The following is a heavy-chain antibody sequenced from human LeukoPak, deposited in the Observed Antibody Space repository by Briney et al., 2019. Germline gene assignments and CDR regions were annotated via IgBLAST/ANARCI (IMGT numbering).Heavy chain of an antibody. J-gene: IGHJ5*02. D-gene: IGHD2-2*01. CDR3: VKDFHCTTTSCYSRDWFDP. CDR2: ISGSGGNT. Sequence: GGSLRLSCAASGFTFSSYAMSWVRQAPGKGLEWVSAISGSGGNTFHAGSVKGRFTISRDNSKNTLYLQMSSLRAEDTAVYYCVKDFHCTTTSCYSRDWFDPWGQGTLVTVSS. V-gene: IGHV3-23*01. CDR1: GFTFSSYA.